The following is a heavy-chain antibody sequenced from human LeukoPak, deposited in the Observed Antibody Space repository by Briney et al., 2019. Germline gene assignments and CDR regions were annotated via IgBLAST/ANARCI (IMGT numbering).Heavy chain of an antibody. CDR2: ISGSGGST. CDR3: ARDPGYQVVYCFDY. V-gene: IGHV3-23*01. J-gene: IGHJ4*02. Sequence: GGSLRLSCAASGFTFSSYSMSWVRQAPGKGLEWVSGISGSGGSTDYADSVKGRFTISRDNSKNTLYLQMNSLRVEDTAVYYCARDPGYQVVYCFDYWGQGTLVTVSS. CDR1: GFTFSSYS. D-gene: IGHD2-2*01.